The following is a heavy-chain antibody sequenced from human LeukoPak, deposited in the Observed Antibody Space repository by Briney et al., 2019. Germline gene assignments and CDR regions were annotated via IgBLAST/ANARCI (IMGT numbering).Heavy chain of an antibody. Sequence: GGSLRLSFEASGFTFSSYALRWVRQPPAKGLEWVSGIIDSGEITYYANSVKGRFTISRDNSKNTLYLQMNSLRAEDTAVYYCAKLGGREVYEHYVGVWGKGTTVAVSS. CDR3: AKLGGREVYEHYVGV. CDR1: GFTFSSYA. J-gene: IGHJ6*03. V-gene: IGHV3-23*01. D-gene: IGHD5/OR15-5a*01. CDR2: IIDSGEIT.